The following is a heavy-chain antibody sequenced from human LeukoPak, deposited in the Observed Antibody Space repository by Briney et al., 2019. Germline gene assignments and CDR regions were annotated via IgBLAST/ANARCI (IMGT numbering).Heavy chain of an antibody. CDR2: ISSSSSYI. CDR1: GFTFSSCR. J-gene: IGHJ6*02. D-gene: IGHD6-6*01. V-gene: IGHV3-21*01. Sequence: GGSLRLSCAVSGFTFSSCRMNWVRQAPGKGLGCVTSISSSSSYIYYEDSVKRRLTISRENTKNTLYLQMNSLRAEDTAVYYCAKDSSSSNPSSGMDVWGQGPTVTVSS. CDR3: AKDSSSSNPSSGMDV.